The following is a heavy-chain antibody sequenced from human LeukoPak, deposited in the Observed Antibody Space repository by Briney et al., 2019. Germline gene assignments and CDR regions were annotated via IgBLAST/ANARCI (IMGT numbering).Heavy chain of an antibody. CDR1: GYTFTSYG. D-gene: IGHD2/OR15-2a*01. V-gene: IGHV1-3*03. CDR3: ARFGYYFFDY. J-gene: IGHJ4*02. Sequence: ASVKVSCKASGYTFTSYGIGWVRQAPGQGLEWMGWINAGNGNTKYSQEFQGRVTITRDTSASTAYMELSSLRSEDMAVYYCARFGYYFFDYWGQGTLVTVSS. CDR2: INAGNGNT.